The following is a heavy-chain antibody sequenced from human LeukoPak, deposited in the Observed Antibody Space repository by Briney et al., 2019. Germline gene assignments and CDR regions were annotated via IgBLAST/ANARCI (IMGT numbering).Heavy chain of an antibody. CDR2: MSYSGAT. CDR3: ARQGHYYYDSSGRFDY. CDR1: GGSISSSSYH. J-gene: IGHJ4*02. V-gene: IGHV4-39*01. Sequence: SETLSLTCTVSGGSISSSSYHWGWIRQSPGEGLQWITSMSYSGATYYNPSLQSRVTISVDTSKNQFSLKLYSVTAADTAVYYCARQGHYYYDSSGRFDYWGQGTLVTVSS. D-gene: IGHD3-22*01.